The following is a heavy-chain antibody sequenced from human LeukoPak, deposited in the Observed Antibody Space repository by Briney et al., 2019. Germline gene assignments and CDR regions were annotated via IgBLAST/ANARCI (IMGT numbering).Heavy chain of an antibody. D-gene: IGHD3-10*01. Sequence: PGGSLRLSCAASGFTFSSYWMHWVRQAPGKGLVWVSLINSDGSNTLYADSVKGRFTISRDTAKNTLYLDMNRLRADDTAVYYCTRAGSGSSYDCWGQGTLVTVSS. V-gene: IGHV3-74*01. J-gene: IGHJ4*02. CDR3: TRAGSGSSYDC. CDR1: GFTFSSYW. CDR2: INSDGSNT.